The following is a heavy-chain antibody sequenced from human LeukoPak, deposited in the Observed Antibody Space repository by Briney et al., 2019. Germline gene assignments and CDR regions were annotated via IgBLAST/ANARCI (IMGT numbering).Heavy chain of an antibody. CDR3: ARDLHSYGYAGDY. Sequence: GGSLRLSCAASGFTFSSYAMHWVRQAPGKGLEWVAVIWYDGSNKYYADSVKGRFTISRDNSKNTLYLQMNSLRAEDTAVYYCARDLHSYGYAGDYWGQGTLVTVSS. V-gene: IGHV3-33*08. CDR2: IWYDGSNK. D-gene: IGHD5-18*01. J-gene: IGHJ4*02. CDR1: GFTFSSYA.